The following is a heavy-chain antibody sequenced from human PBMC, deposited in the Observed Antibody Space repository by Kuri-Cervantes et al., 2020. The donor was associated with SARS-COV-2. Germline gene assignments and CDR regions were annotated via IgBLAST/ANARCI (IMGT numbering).Heavy chain of an antibody. D-gene: IGHD6-13*01. V-gene: IGHV4-38-2*02. CDR3: AREASGIAARADAFDI. CDR2: IYHSGST. J-gene: IGHJ3*02. CDR1: GYSISSGYY. Sequence: GSLRLSCTVSGYSISSGYYWGRIRQPPGKGLEWIGSIYHSGSTYYNPSLKSRVTISVDTSKNQFSLKLSSVTAADTAVYYCAREASGIAARADAFDIWGQGTMVTVSS.